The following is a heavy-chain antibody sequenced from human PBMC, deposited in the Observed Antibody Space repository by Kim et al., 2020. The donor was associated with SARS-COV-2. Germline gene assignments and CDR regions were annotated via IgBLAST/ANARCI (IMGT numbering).Heavy chain of an antibody. D-gene: IGHD4-17*01. CDR2: INHSGST. J-gene: IGHJ4*02. Sequence: SETLSLTCAVYGGSFSGYYWSWIRQPPGKGLEWIGEINHSGSTNYNPSLKSRVTISVDTSKNQFSLKLSSVTAADTAVYYCARGRGYGDWGQGTLVTVSS. CDR3: ARGRGYGD. CDR1: GGSFSGYY. V-gene: IGHV4-34*01.